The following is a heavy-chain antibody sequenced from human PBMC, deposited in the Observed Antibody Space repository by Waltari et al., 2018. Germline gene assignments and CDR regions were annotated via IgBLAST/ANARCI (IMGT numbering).Heavy chain of an antibody. V-gene: IGHV4-4*02. CDR1: GGSISSRNW. CDR3: ARDPNIVATIGGDY. CDR2: IYHSGST. Sequence: QVQLQESGPGQVKPSGTLSLTCAVSGGSISSRNWWSWVRPPPGKGLEWIGEIYHSGSTNYNPTRKSRVTISVDKSKNQFSLKLSSVTAADTAVYYCARDPNIVATIGGDYWGQGTLVTVSS. J-gene: IGHJ4*02. D-gene: IGHD5-12*01.